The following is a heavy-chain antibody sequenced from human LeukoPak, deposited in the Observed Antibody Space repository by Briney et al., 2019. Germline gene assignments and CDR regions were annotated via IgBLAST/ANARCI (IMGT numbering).Heavy chain of an antibody. V-gene: IGHV3-74*01. CDR3: VRDLGGRSGY. Sequence: GESLRLSCAASGFTFSSYWMHWVRQAPGKGLVWVSRTNEDASTTNYADSVKGRLTISRDNAKNTLYLQMNSLRAEDTAVYYCVRDLGGRSGYWGQGTLVTVSS. J-gene: IGHJ4*02. D-gene: IGHD1-26*01. CDR2: TNEDASTT. CDR1: GFTFSSYW.